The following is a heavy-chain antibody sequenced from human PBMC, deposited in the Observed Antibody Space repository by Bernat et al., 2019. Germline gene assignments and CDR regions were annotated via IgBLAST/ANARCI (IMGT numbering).Heavy chain of an antibody. CDR1: GYIFSSYT. J-gene: IGHJ4*02. D-gene: IGHD2-15*01. V-gene: IGHV1-3*01. CDR2: ITAGNGNT. CDR3: ARGPWGYCSGGWCYSGYFDY. Sequence: QVQLVQSGAEVKKPGASVKVSCKASGYIFSSYTMHWVRQAPGQRPEWMGWITAGNGNTKYSQHFQDRVTITGDTSASIAYMELSSLKSEDTAVYYCARGPWGYCSGGWCYSGYFDYWGQGTLVTVSS.